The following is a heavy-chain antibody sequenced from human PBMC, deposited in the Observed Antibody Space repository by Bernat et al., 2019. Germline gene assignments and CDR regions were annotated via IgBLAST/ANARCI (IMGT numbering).Heavy chain of an antibody. CDR2: IQHSGST. J-gene: IGHJ3*02. V-gene: IGHV4-4*02. D-gene: IGHD1-14*01. Sequence: QVQLQESGPGLVKPSGTLSLTCAVSGDSISSSYWWSWVRQPPGKGLEWIGEIQHSGSTNYNPSLKSRVTISVDKSNNHFSLKLSSVTAADTAVYYCARDRGRNPGRPDAFDIWGQGTMVTVSS. CDR3: ARDRGRNPGRPDAFDI. CDR1: GDSISSSYW.